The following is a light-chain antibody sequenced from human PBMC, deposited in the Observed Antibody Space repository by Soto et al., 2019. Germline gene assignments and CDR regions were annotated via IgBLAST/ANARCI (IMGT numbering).Light chain of an antibody. CDR2: GAS. Sequence: EIVLTQSPGTLSLSPGERATLSCRASQSVSSSYLAWYQQKPGQAPRLLLYGASSRATGIPDRFSGSGSGPDFTLTISRLEPEDFAVYYYQQYGSSPSTFGQGTKVEIK. CDR3: QQYGSSPST. J-gene: IGKJ1*01. CDR1: QSVSSSY. V-gene: IGKV3-20*01.